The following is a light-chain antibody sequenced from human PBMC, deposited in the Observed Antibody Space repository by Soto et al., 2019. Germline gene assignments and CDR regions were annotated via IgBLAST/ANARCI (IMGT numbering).Light chain of an antibody. CDR3: SSYPSCTLFYV. CDR1: RTDVADGYDY. V-gene: IGLV2-14*03. CDR2: DVS. J-gene: IGLJ1*01. Sequence: QSVLTQPASVSGSPGQSIAISCTGDRTDVADGYDYVSWYQQHPGQAPQLIIYDVSNRPSGVSDRFSGSKSGNTASLTISGLQAEDEAEYNCSSYPSCTLFYVFAIGPKVTV.